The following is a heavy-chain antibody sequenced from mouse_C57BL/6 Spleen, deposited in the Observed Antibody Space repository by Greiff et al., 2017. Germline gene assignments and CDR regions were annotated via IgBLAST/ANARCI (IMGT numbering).Heavy chain of an antibody. CDR2: INSGSSTI. J-gene: IGHJ4*01. CDR3: ARVNYDSSYGAMDY. D-gene: IGHD1-1*01. CDR1: GFTFSDYG. Sequence: EVQLQASGGGLMKPGGSLTLSCAASGFTFSDYGMHWVRQAPENGLEWVAYINSGSSTIYYADTVKGRFTISRDNAKSTKFLQMTSLRSEDKAMYSCARVNYDSSYGAMDYWGQGTSVTVSS. V-gene: IGHV5-17*01.